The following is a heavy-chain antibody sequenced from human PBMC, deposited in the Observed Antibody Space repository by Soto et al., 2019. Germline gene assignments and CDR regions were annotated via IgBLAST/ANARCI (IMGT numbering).Heavy chain of an antibody. CDR3: ARSYYYDSSGYYPRRYYYGMDV. CDR2: ISVYNDNT. Sequence: QAQLVQSGAEVKKPGASVKVSCKASGYTFTSYGISWVRQAPGQGLEWMGWISVYNDNTNYAQRLQGRVTMTTDTSTRTASMELRSLRSDDTAVYYCARSYYYDSSGYYPRRYYYGMDVWGQGTTVTVSS. CDR1: GYTFTSYG. D-gene: IGHD3-22*01. J-gene: IGHJ6*02. V-gene: IGHV1-18*01.